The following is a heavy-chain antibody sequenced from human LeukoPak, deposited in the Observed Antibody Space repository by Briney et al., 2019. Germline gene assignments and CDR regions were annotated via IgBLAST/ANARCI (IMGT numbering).Heavy chain of an antibody. D-gene: IGHD5-24*01. CDR2: ISAYNGNT. J-gene: IGHJ4*02. CDR3: ARAVSRDGYNLDMVWYFDY. V-gene: IGHV1-18*01. CDR1: GYTFTSYG. Sequence: GASVKVSCKASGYTFTSYGISWVRQAPGQGLEWMGWISAYNGNTNYAQKLQGRVTMTRDMSTSTVYMELSSLRSEDTAVYYCARAVSRDGYNLDMVWYFDYWGQGTLVTVSS.